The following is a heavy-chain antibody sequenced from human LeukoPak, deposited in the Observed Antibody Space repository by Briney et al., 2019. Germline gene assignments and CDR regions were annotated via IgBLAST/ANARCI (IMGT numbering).Heavy chain of an antibody. Sequence: GRSLRLSCAASGFTFSTYGMHWVRQAPGKGLEWVAVIWYDGSNKNYPDSVKSRFTISRDNSKNTLYLQMNSLRAEDTAVYYCARDRGYNPYAFDIWGQGTMVTVSS. CDR2: IWYDGSNK. CDR1: GFTFSTYG. J-gene: IGHJ3*02. D-gene: IGHD5-24*01. CDR3: ARDRGYNPYAFDI. V-gene: IGHV3-33*01.